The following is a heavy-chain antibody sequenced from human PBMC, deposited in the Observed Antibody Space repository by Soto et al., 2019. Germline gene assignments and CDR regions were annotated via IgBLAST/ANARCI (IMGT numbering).Heavy chain of an antibody. D-gene: IGHD3-16*01. CDR3: ARGLGLDIDY. V-gene: IGHV3-30-3*01. CDR1: GFTFSSYA. Sequence: QVQLVESGGGVVQPGRSLRLSCAASGFTFSSYAMHWVRQAPDKGLEWVAVISYDGSNKYYADSVKGRFTISRDNSKKTLFLQMDSLRAEDRAGYYCARGLGLDIDYRGQGTLVTVSS. CDR2: ISYDGSNK. J-gene: IGHJ4*02.